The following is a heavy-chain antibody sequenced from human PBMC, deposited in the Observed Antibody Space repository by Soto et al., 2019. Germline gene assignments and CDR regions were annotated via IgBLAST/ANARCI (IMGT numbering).Heavy chain of an antibody. CDR1: GVTFSSYS. CDR3: ARETPYYDILYNYYMDV. D-gene: IGHD3-9*01. CDR2: ISSISSYI. Sequence: EVQLVVSGGGLVKPGGSLRLSCAASGVTFSSYSMNWVRQAPGKGLEWVSSISSISSYIYYETSVKGLFTISRDNAKNTLYLKMNSQRAKDEAANYCARETPYYDILYNYYMDVWGKVTTVTVSS. J-gene: IGHJ6*03. V-gene: IGHV3-21*01.